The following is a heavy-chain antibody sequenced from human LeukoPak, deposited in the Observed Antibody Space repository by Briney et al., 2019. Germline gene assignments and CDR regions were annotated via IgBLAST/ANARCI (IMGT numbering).Heavy chain of an antibody. CDR1: GFTLSSYW. V-gene: IGHV3-74*01. CDR2: INSDGSTT. Sequence: PGGSLRLSCAASGFTLSSYWMHWVRQVPGKGLVWVSRINSDGSTTNYADSVKGRFTISRDNAKNTLYLQMNSLRAEDTAVYYCARVVAWFDPWGQGTLVTVSS. D-gene: IGHD2-21*01. CDR3: ARVVAWFDP. J-gene: IGHJ5*02.